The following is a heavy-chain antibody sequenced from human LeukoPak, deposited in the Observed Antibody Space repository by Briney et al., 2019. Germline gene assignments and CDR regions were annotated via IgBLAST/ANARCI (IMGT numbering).Heavy chain of an antibody. CDR3: ARPVKGYNYGPFDF. V-gene: IGHV3-11*04. D-gene: IGHD5-18*01. J-gene: IGHJ4*02. CDR2: MSSSVTAR. CDR1: GFTVSDDY. Sequence: GGSLRLSCAVSGFTVSDDYLSWIRQAPGKGLEWVSYMSSSVTARNYADSVKGRFTISRDNAKNSVYLQMNSLRAEDTAVYYCARPVKGYNYGPFDFWGQGTLVTVSS.